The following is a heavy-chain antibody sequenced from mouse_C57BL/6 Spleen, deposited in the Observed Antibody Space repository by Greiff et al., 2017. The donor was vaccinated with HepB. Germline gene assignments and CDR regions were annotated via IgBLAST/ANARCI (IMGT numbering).Heavy chain of an antibody. V-gene: IGHV1-61*01. CDR1: GYTFTSYW. D-gene: IGHD3-3*01. J-gene: IGHJ3*01. Sequence: VQLQQPGAELVRPGSSVKLSCKASGYTFTSYWMDWVKQRPGQGLEWIGNIYPSDSETHYNQKFKDKATLTVDKSSSTAYMQLSSLTSEDSAVYYCARLRAYPFAYWGQGTLVTVSA. CDR2: IYPSDSET. CDR3: ARLRAYPFAY.